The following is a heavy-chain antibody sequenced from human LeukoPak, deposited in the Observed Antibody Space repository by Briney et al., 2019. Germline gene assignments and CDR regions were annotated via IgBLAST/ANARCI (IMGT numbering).Heavy chain of an antibody. D-gene: IGHD6-19*01. V-gene: IGHV4-61*02. Sequence: SETLSLTCTVSGGSISSGSYYWSWIRQPAGKGLEWIGRIYTSGSTNYNPSLKSRVTISVDTSKNQFSLKLSSVTAADTAVYYCARGGAVAGFDYFDYWGQGTLVIVSS. CDR1: GGSISSGSYY. CDR2: IYTSGST. J-gene: IGHJ4*02. CDR3: ARGGAVAGFDYFDY.